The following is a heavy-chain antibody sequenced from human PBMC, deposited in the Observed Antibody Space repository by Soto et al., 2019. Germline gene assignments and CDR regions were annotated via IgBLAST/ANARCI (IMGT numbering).Heavy chain of an antibody. J-gene: IGHJ6*02. D-gene: IGHD3-3*01. Sequence: SETLSLTCTVSGGSISSGGYYWSWIRQHPGKGLEWIGYIYYSCSTYYNPSLKSRVTISVDTSKNQFSLKLSSVTAADTAVYYCAINNYDFWSLQDYGMDVWGQGTTVTVSS. CDR2: IYYSCST. CDR1: GGSISSGGYY. V-gene: IGHV4-31*03. CDR3: AINNYDFWSLQDYGMDV.